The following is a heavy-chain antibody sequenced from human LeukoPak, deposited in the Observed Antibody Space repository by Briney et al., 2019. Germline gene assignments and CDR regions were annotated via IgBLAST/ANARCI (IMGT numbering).Heavy chain of an antibody. CDR3: ARDRTGYGNYYFDS. V-gene: IGHV1-69*13. D-gene: IGHD2/OR15-2a*01. J-gene: IGHJ4*02. CDR1: GDTVRRYA. Sequence: SVKVSCKASGDTVRRYAIGWVRQAPGQGLEGIGGIISTYGASNYAQKFQGRVTLTADESANTAYMELRGLRSEDTAVYYCARDRTGYGNYYFDSWGQGTPVTVSS. CDR2: IISTYGAS.